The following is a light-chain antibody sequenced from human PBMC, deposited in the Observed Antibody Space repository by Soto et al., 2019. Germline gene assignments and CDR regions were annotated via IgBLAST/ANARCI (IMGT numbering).Light chain of an antibody. CDR3: HQYNRISLIT. Sequence: IRVTQSASTLSASVGDTVTITCRASQSVXRWFGWYQQKPGKAPKILIXDASILESGVPSRFSGTGSGREFTLTISSLQPDDFAMSFCHQYNRISLITFGQGTRLEIK. CDR2: DAS. CDR1: QSVXRW. V-gene: IGKV1-5*01. J-gene: IGKJ5*01.